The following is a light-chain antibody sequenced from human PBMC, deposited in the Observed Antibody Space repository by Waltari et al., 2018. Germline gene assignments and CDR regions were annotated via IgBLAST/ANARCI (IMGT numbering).Light chain of an antibody. CDR1: QSVSSY. V-gene: IGKV3-20*01. CDR3: QKYSSSPPT. Sequence: VILTQSPATLSLSPGERATLSCRASQSVSSYLAWYQQKPGQAPRLLIYGASSRATGIPDRFSGSGSGTEFTLTISSLEPEDFAVYYCQKYSSSPPTFGQGTKVEIK. J-gene: IGKJ1*01. CDR2: GAS.